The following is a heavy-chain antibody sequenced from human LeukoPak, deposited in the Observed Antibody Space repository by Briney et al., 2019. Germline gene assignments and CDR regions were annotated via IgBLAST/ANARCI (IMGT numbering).Heavy chain of an antibody. J-gene: IGHJ4*02. Sequence: GGSLRLSCAASGFTFSSYAMSWVRQALGKGLEWVSAISGSGGSTYYADSVKGRFTISRDNSKNTLYLQMNSLRAEDTAVYYCATWDIVVVPAASMALYYFDYWGQGTLVTVSS. D-gene: IGHD2-2*01. CDR3: ATWDIVVVPAASMALYYFDY. V-gene: IGHV3-23*01. CDR1: GFTFSSYA. CDR2: ISGSGGST.